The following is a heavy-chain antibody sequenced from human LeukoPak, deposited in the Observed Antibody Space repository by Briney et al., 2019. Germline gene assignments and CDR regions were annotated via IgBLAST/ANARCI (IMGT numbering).Heavy chain of an antibody. CDR3: LRGLSIAAALHWFDR. Sequence: LETLSLSCTVSVGSISSYYWCWIRQPAGKGLEWIGRIYTSGSTNYNPSLKSRVTMPVDTSKNQFSLKLSSVTDPGTHVYYCLRGLSIAAALHWFDRWREPTHLTVSS. J-gene: IGHJ5*02. CDR1: VGSISSYY. CDR2: IYTSGST. V-gene: IGHV4-4*07. D-gene: IGHD6-13*01.